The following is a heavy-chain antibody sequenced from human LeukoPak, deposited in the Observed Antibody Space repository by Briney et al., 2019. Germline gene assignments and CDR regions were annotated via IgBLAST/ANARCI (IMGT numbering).Heavy chain of an antibody. V-gene: IGHV1-18*01. CDR3: ARDLEYSSGWYPVNY. Sequence: ASVKVSCKASGYTFTSYGISWVRQAPGQGLEWMGWISAYNGNTNYAQKLQGRVTVTTDTSTSTAYMELRSLRSDDTAVYYCARDLEYSSGWYPVNYWGQGTLVTVSS. CDR1: GYTFTSYG. D-gene: IGHD6-19*01. J-gene: IGHJ4*02. CDR2: ISAYNGNT.